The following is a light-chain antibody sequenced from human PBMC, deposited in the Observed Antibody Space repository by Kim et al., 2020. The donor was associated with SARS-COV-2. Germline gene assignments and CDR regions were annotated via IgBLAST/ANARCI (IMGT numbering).Light chain of an antibody. CDR2: GAS. J-gene: IGKJ2*01. CDR3: HQYNDWPPGDT. Sequence: SPGERATLFCRASQSVANNVAWYQHKAGQPPRVLIYGASTRATGIPARFSGSGSGTDFTLSISSLQSEDFAVYFCHQYNDWPPGDTFGQGTKLEI. CDR1: QSVANN. V-gene: IGKV3D-15*01.